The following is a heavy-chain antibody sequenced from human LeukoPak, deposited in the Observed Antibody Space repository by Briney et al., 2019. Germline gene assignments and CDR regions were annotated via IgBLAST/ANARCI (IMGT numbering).Heavy chain of an antibody. CDR1: GGSISSGGYY. V-gene: IGHV4-31*01. CDR3: ARGSGGYCSSTSCLGDWFDP. CDR2: IYYSGST. J-gene: IGHJ5*02. Sequence: SQTLSLTCTVSGGSISSGGYYWSWIRQHPGKGLEWIGYIYYSGSTYYNPSLKSQVTISVDTSKNQFSLKLSSVTAADTAVYYCARGSGGYCSSTSCLGDWFDPWGQGTLVTVSS. D-gene: IGHD2-2*01.